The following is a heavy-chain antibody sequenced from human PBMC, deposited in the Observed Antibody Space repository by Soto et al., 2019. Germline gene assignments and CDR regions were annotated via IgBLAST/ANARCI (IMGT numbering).Heavy chain of an antibody. CDR1: GFTFSSYA. CDR2: ISGSGGST. J-gene: IGHJ6*02. Sequence: GGSLRLSCAASGFTFSSYAMSWVRQAPGKGLEWVSAISGSGGSTYYADSVKGRLTISRDNSKNTLYLQMNSLRAEDTAVYYCAKPIWDYDKGMYVWSQGTTVTGSS. D-gene: IGHD3-9*01. CDR3: AKPIWDYDKGMYV. V-gene: IGHV3-23*01.